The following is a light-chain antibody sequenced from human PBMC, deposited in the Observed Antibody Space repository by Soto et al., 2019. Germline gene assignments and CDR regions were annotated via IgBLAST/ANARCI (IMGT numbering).Light chain of an antibody. Sequence: EIVLTQSPCTLSLSPGERATLSCRASQSVSSSYLAWYQQKPGQAPRLLIYGASSRATGIPDRFSGSGSGTDFTLTISRLEPEDFVLYYCQQYSSYPLTFGGGTKVEIK. J-gene: IGKJ4*01. CDR2: GAS. V-gene: IGKV3-20*01. CDR3: QQYSSYPLT. CDR1: QSVSSSY.